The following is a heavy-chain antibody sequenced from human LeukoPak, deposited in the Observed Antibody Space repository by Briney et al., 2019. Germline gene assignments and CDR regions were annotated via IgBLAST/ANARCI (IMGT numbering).Heavy chain of an antibody. J-gene: IGHJ4*02. Sequence: GGSLRLSCAASGFTFSRYWMNWVRQAPGKGLQWVANIKEDGSEKYYVDSVKGRFTISRDNAKNSLYLQMNSLRAEDTGVYFCARILGEFSLPGLRGQGTPVNGSS. CDR3: ARILGEFSLPGL. CDR1: GFTFSRYW. CDR2: IKEDGSEK. V-gene: IGHV3-7*01. D-gene: IGHD3-16*01.